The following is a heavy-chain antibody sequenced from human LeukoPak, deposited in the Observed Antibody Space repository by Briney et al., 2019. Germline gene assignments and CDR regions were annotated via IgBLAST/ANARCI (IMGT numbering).Heavy chain of an antibody. CDR3: AKDRTPLAVGGRVYSYYDYGKDV. CDR2: TSYDGSNK. V-gene: IGHV3-30*18. Sequence: GGSLRLSCVGSGFSFSNFGIHWVRQGPGKGLEWVAFTSYDGSNKWYADAVKGRCTISRDNSKNTLFLAVDSLRPEDTAVYYCAKDRTPLAVGGRVYSYYDYGKDVWCRGTTVTVSS. CDR1: GFSFSNFG. J-gene: IGHJ6*02. D-gene: IGHD3-16*01.